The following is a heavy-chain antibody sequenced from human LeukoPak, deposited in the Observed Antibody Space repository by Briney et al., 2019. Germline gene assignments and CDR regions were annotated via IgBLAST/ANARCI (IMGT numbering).Heavy chain of an antibody. Sequence: GGSLRLSCAASGFTVSSYYMSWVRQAPGKGLEWVSLIYSGGSTYYADSVKGRFTISRDNSKNTLYLQMDSLRAEDTAVYYCARAREQWFPDAFDIWGQGTMVTVSS. CDR2: IYSGGST. CDR1: GFTVSSYY. CDR3: ARAREQWFPDAFDI. J-gene: IGHJ3*02. V-gene: IGHV3-66*01. D-gene: IGHD6-19*01.